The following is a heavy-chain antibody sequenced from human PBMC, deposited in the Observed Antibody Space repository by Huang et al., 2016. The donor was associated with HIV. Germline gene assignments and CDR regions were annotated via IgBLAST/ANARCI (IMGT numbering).Heavy chain of an antibody. V-gene: IGHV4-30-2*06. D-gene: IGHD3-10*01. CDR1: GGSISRGGDS. CDR3: ARSMVTPAAFFDY. J-gene: IGHJ4*02. Sequence: QVQLQESGSGLVRPLQTLSLTCDVSGGSISRGGDSWNWIRQSPGKGLEWIGYIYHAGVSSYNPSLKSRDTLSVDKSENQFSLDLTYVTAADTAVYFCARSMVTPAAFFDYWGQGTLVTVSS. CDR2: IYHAGVS.